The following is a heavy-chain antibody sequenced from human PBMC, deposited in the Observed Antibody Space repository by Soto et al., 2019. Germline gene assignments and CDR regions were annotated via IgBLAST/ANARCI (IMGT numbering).Heavy chain of an antibody. CDR2: MNPNSGNT. Sequence: QVQLVQSGAEVKKPGASVKVSCKASGYTFTSYDINWVRQATGQGLEWMGWMNPNSGNTGYAQKDQGRVTMTRNTCISTAYMELSSLGSEDTAVYYCARDLGVVRGYGYFDLWGRGTLVTVSS. CDR3: ARDLGVVRGYGYFDL. V-gene: IGHV1-8*01. CDR1: GYTFTSYD. J-gene: IGHJ2*01. D-gene: IGHD3-10*01.